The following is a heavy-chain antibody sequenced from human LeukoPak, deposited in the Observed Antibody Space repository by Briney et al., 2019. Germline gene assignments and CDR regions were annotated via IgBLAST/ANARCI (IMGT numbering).Heavy chain of an antibody. CDR2: TDSSSTYI. J-gene: IGHJ3*02. Sequence: GGSLRLSCAASGFSFSSYSMNWVRQAPGKGLEWVSSTDSSSTYIYYADSVKGRFAISRDNSKNTLYLQMNSLRAEDTAVYYCVQEGPRGLAFDIWGQGTKVTVSS. CDR1: GFSFSSYS. V-gene: IGHV3-21*04. CDR3: VQEGPRGLAFDI.